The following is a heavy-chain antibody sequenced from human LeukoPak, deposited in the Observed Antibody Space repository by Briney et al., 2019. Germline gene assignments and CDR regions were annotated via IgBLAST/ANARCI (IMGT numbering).Heavy chain of an antibody. J-gene: IGHJ4*02. D-gene: IGHD1-20*01. CDR2: IRSKANSYAT. CDR3: TSLTGTTY. CDR1: GFTFSGSA. V-gene: IGHV3-73*01. Sequence: GGSLRLSCAASGFTFSGSAMHWVRQASGKGLDWVGRIRSKANSYATAYAASVKGRFTISRDDSKNTAYLQMNSLKTEDTAVYYRTSLTGTTYWGQGTLVTVSS.